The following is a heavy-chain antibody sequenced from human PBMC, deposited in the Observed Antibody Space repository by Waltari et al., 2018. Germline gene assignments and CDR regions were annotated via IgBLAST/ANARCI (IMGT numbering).Heavy chain of an antibody. CDR2: ISGNSGRI. CDR3: IKDSRLAIVAPGSHFQY. CDR1: GFTFADYA. D-gene: IGHD6-13*01. J-gene: IGHJ1*01. Sequence: EVQLVESGGGLVQPGRSLRLSCAASGFTFADYAMHWFRQAPGKGLEWVSGISGNSGRIGYADAVKGRLTISRDNAKNSLYLQMNSLRAEDTALYYCIKDSRLAIVAPGSHFQYWGQGTLVTVSS. V-gene: IGHV3-9*01.